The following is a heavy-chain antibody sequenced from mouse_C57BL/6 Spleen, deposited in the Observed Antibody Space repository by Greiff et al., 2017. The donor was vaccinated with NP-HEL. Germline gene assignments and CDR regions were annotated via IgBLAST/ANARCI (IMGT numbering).Heavy chain of an antibody. CDR3: ARRGNYDYDEYFDV. CDR1: GYTFTGYW. D-gene: IGHD2-4*01. Sequence: QVQLQQSGAELMKPGASVKLSCKATGYTFTGYWIEWVKQRPGHGLEWIGEILPGSGSTNYIEKFKGKATFTADTSSNTAYMQLSSLTTEDSAIYYCARRGNYDYDEYFDVWGTGTTVTVSS. V-gene: IGHV1-9*01. J-gene: IGHJ1*03. CDR2: ILPGSGST.